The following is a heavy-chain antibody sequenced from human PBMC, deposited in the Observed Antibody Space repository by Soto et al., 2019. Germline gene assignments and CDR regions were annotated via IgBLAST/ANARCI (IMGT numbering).Heavy chain of an antibody. V-gene: IGHV5-51*01. CDR3: ARHVPAYYYDSSGYYYGGAFDI. Sequence: PGESLKISCKGSGYSFTSYWIGWVRQMPGKGLEWMGIIYPGDSDTRYSPSFQGQVTISADKSISTAYLQWSSLKASDTAMYYCARHVPAYYYDSSGYYYGGAFDIWGQGTMVTVSS. J-gene: IGHJ3*02. D-gene: IGHD3-22*01. CDR1: GYSFTSYW. CDR2: IYPGDSDT.